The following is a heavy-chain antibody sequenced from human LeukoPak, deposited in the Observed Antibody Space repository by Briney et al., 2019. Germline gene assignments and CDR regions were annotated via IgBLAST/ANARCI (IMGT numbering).Heavy chain of an antibody. CDR2: INPNSGGT. D-gene: IGHD2-2*01. Sequence: PLASVKVSCKASGYTFTGYYMHWVRQAPGQGLEWMGWINPNSGGTNYAQKFQGRVTMTRDTSISTAYMELSRLRSDDTAVYYCARVNFGYEGGFYYYYGMDVWGQGTTVTVSS. CDR3: ARVNFGYEGGFYYYYGMDV. J-gene: IGHJ6*02. V-gene: IGHV1-2*02. CDR1: GYTFTGYY.